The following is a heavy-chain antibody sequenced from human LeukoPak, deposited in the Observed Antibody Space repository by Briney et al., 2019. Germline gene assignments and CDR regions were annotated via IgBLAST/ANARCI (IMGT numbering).Heavy chain of an antibody. Sequence: PSETLSLTCTVSGGSISSSSYYWGWLRQPPGQGLEWIGSIYYSGSTYYNPSLKSRVTISVDTSKNQFSLKLSSVTAADTAVYYCARHETGPYFDYWGQGTLVTVSS. CDR1: GGSISSSSYY. V-gene: IGHV4-39*01. D-gene: IGHD1-1*01. CDR3: ARHETGPYFDY. J-gene: IGHJ4*02. CDR2: IYYSGST.